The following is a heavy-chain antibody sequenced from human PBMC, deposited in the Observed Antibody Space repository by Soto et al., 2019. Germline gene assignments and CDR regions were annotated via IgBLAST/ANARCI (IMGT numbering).Heavy chain of an antibody. CDR1: GGSISSGGYY. J-gene: IGHJ6*02. D-gene: IGHD7-27*01. CDR2: IYYSGST. CDR3: ARDIVLPELGIVYYYGMDV. Sequence: QVQLQESGPGLVKPSQTLSLTCTVSGGSISSGGYYWSWIRQHPGKGLEWIGYIYYSGSTYYNPSLQSQVTISVDTSKNQFSLKLSSVTAADTAVYYCARDIVLPELGIVYYYGMDVWGQGTTVTVSS. V-gene: IGHV4-31*01.